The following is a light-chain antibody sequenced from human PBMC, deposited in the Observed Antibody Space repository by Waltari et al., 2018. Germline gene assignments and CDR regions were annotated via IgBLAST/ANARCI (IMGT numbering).Light chain of an antibody. V-gene: IGKV1-9*01. CDR3: QQLNSYPLT. CDR1: QGISSY. Sequence: IQLTQSPSSLSASVGDRVTITCRASQGISSYLAWYQQKPGKAPKPLIYAASTLQSGVPSRLSGSGSGTDFTLTISSLQPEDFATYYCQQLNSYPLTFGGGTKVEIK. CDR2: AAS. J-gene: IGKJ4*01.